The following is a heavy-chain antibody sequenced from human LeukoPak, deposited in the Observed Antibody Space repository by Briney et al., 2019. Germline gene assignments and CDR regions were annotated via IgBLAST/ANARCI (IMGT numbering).Heavy chain of an antibody. D-gene: IGHD3-10*01. CDR2: INHSGST. CDR1: GGSFSGYY. J-gene: IGHJ4*02. V-gene: IGHV4-34*01. CDR3: ARGPKRITMVRGVIRPFDY. Sequence: SETLSLTCAVYGGSFSGYYWSWIRQPPGKGLEWIGEINHSGSTNYNPSLKSRVAISVDTSKNQFSLKLSSVTAADTAVYYCARGPKRITMVRGVIRPFDYWGQGTLATVSS.